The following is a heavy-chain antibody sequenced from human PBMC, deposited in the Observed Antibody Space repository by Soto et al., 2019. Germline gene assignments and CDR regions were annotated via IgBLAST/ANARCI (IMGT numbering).Heavy chain of an antibody. J-gene: IGHJ4*02. Sequence: VASVKVSCKASGYTFSGYYMHWVRQAPGQGLEWMGWINPKSGGTKYAQKFQGRATMTRDTSISTAYMELSSLRYDDTAVYYCARTYYYDSSGYYCIGYWGQGTQVTVSS. D-gene: IGHD3-22*01. CDR1: GYTFSGYY. CDR2: INPKSGGT. CDR3: ARTYYYDSSGYYCIGY. V-gene: IGHV1-2*02.